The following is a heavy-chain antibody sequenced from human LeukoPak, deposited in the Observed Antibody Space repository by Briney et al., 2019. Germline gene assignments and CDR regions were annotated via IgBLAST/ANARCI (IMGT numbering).Heavy chain of an antibody. J-gene: IGHJ4*02. CDR3: AARNYDILTGFNY. CDR2: IYSGGST. CDR1: GFTVSSNY. V-gene: IGHV3-53*01. Sequence: GGSLRLSCAASGFTVSSNYMSWVRQAPGKGLEWVSVIYSGGSTYYADSVKGRFTISRDNSKNTLYLQMNSLRAEDTAVYYCAARNYDILTGFNYWGQGTLVTVSS. D-gene: IGHD3-9*01.